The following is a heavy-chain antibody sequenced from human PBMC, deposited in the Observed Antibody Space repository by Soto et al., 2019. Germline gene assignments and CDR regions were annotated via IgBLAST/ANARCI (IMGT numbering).Heavy chain of an antibody. CDR1: GFTFSSYW. CDR2: IKQDGSEK. D-gene: IGHD6-13*01. CDR3: ARDSDSIEYSSSWPTY. V-gene: IGHV3-7*01. J-gene: IGHJ4*02. Sequence: GGSLKLSCAASGFTFSSYWMSWVRQAPGKGLEWVANIKQDGSEKYYVDSVKGRFTISRDNAKNSLYLQMNSLRAEDTAVYYCARDSDSIEYSSSWPTYWGQGTLVTVSS.